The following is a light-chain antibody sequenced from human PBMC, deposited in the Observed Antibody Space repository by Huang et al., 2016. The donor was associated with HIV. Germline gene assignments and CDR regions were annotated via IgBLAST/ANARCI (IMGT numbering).Light chain of an antibody. J-gene: IGKJ4*01. CDR1: QSISTY. V-gene: IGKV3-11*01. Sequence: EIVLTQSPATLSLSPGDRATLSCRASQSISTYLAWYQHSPGQSPRLLIYDASKGAVGGPTRCSGRGSGTDFTLTISSLEPEDFAVYFCQQRSEWLTFGGGTRVDI. CDR2: DAS. CDR3: QQRSEWLT.